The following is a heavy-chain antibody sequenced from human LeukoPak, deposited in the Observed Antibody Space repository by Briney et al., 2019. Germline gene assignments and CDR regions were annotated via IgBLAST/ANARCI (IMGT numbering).Heavy chain of an antibody. CDR1: GFTFSSYA. Sequence: GGSLRLSCAASGFTFSSYAMHWVRQAPGKGLEWVAVISYDGSNKYYADSAKGRFTISRDNSKNTLYLQMNSLRAEDTAVYYCARDLGAYDFWSGYSYYYYGMDVWGQGTTVTVSS. V-gene: IGHV3-30-3*01. D-gene: IGHD3-3*01. CDR3: ARDLGAYDFWSGYSYYYYGMDV. CDR2: ISYDGSNK. J-gene: IGHJ6*02.